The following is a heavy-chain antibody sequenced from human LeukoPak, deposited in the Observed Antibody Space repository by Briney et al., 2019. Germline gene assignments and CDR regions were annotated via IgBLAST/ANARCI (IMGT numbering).Heavy chain of an antibody. D-gene: IGHD3-3*01. Sequence: ASVKVSCKATGYTFTSYAMNWVRQAPGQGLEWMGWINTNTGNPTYAQGFTGRFVFSLDTSVSTAYLQISSLKAEDTAVYYCARDRLRFLEWKDPNYYYMDVWGKGTTVTVSS. V-gene: IGHV7-4-1*02. CDR3: ARDRLRFLEWKDPNYYYMDV. CDR1: GYTFTSYA. J-gene: IGHJ6*03. CDR2: INTNTGNP.